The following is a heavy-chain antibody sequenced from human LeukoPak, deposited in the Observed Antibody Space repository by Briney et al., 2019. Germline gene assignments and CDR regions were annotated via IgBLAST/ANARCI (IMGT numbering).Heavy chain of an antibody. J-gene: IGHJ4*02. V-gene: IGHV1-18*01. Sequence: ASVKDSCKASGYTFTSYGISWVRQAPGQGLEWMGWISAYNGNTNYAQKLQGRVTMTTDTSTSTAYMELRSLRSDDTAVYYCARDQITMVRGAVFDYWGQGTLVTVSS. CDR2: ISAYNGNT. D-gene: IGHD3-10*01. CDR1: GYTFTSYG. CDR3: ARDQITMVRGAVFDY.